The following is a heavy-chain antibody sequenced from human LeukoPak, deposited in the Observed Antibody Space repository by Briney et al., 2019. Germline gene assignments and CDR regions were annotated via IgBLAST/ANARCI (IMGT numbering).Heavy chain of an antibody. CDR3: ARWDPIAVAGLRSKEPAEYFQH. CDR1: GYTFTSYY. CDR2: INPSGGST. Sequence: TSVKVSCKASGYTFTSYYMHWVRQAPGQGLEWMGIINPSGGSTSYAQKFQGRVTMTRDTSTSTVYMELSSLRPEDTAVYYCARWDPIAVAGLRSKEPAEYFQHWGQGTLVTVSS. J-gene: IGHJ1*01. D-gene: IGHD6-19*01. V-gene: IGHV1-46*01.